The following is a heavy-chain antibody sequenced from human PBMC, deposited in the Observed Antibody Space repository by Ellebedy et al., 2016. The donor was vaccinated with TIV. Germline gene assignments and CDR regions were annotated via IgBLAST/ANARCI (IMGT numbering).Heavy chain of an antibody. CDR2: VYYSGSP. Sequence: MPSETLSLTCSVSGGSLSSTRYYWAWIRQPPGKGLEYIGSVYYSGSPSYRPYLKSRVTLSEATSKNQFSLNLRTVTAADTAVYYCARTDPWQPIDDWGQGILVSVSS. CDR1: GGSLSSTRYY. D-gene: IGHD2-21*02. V-gene: IGHV4-39*01. CDR3: ARTDPWQPIDD. J-gene: IGHJ4*02.